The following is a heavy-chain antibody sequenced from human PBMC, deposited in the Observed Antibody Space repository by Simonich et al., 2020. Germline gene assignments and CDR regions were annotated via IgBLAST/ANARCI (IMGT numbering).Heavy chain of an antibody. CDR2: ISGSGVST. Sequence: GGGLVQPGGSLRLSCAASGFTFSSYAMSWVRQAPGKGLEWVSAISGSGVSTYYADSVKGRFTISRDNSKNTLYLQMNSRRAEDTAVYYCAKDLGERITMIVVVIDAFDIWGQGTMVTVSS. V-gene: IGHV3-23*01. CDR1: GFTFSSYA. CDR3: AKDLGERITMIVVVIDAFDI. D-gene: IGHD3-22*01. J-gene: IGHJ3*02.